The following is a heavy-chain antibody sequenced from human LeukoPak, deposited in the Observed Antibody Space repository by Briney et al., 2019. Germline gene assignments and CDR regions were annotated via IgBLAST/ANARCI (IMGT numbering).Heavy chain of an antibody. CDR2: ISGSGGST. D-gene: IGHD6-13*01. CDR1: GFTFSSYA. V-gene: IGHV3-23*01. Sequence: GGSLRLSCAASGFTFSSYAMSWVRQAPGKGLEWVSAISGSGGSTYYADSVKGRFTISRDNSKNTLYLQMSSLRAEDTAVYYCARSSWCQEFDYWGQGTLVTVSS. J-gene: IGHJ4*02. CDR3: ARSSWCQEFDY.